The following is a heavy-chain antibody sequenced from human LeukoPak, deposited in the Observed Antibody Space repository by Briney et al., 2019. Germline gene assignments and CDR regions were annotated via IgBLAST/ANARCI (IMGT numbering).Heavy chain of an antibody. CDR3: ARGGRPDY. J-gene: IGHJ4*02. CDR1: GFTFSRYA. CDR2: INTSGGNT. Sequence: GGSLRLSCAASGFTFSRYAMSWVRQAPGKGLEWVSGINTSGGNTYYADSVKGRFTISRDNSKNSLYLQMSSLRAEDTAVYYCARGGRPDYWGQGTLVTVSS. V-gene: IGHV3-23*01. D-gene: IGHD3-10*01.